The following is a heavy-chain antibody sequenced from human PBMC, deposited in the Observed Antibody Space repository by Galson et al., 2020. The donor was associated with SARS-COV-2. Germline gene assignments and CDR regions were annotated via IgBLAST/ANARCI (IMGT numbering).Heavy chain of an antibody. Sequence: ASVKASCKASGYTFTSYYIHWVRQAPRQGLEWMGIINPSGGGTTSAQKFQGRVTMTRDTSTSTVYMELSSLRSEDTAVYYCARDSQGGNDYNYLLFWGQGTLVTVSS. CDR2: INPSGGGT. D-gene: IGHD4-4*01. V-gene: IGHV1-46*01. CDR3: ARDSQGGNDYNYLLF. J-gene: IGHJ4*02. CDR1: GYTFTSYY.